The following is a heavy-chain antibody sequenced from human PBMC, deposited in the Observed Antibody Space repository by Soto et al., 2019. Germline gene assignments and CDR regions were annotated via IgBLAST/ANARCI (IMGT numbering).Heavy chain of an antibody. J-gene: IGHJ6*02. CDR1: GFPFNGSA. Sequence: EVQLVESGGGLVHPGGSLKLSCAASGFPFNGSAMHWVRQASGKGLEWVGRIRSKPNNYATAYAASLKGRFTISRDDSKNTAYLQMNSQKTEDTAVYYCAGDFYYNMDVWGQGTTVTVSS. V-gene: IGHV3-73*02. CDR3: AGDFYYNMDV. CDR2: IRSKPNNYAT.